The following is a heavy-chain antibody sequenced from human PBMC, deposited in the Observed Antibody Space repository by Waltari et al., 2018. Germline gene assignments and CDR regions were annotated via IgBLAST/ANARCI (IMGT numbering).Heavy chain of an antibody. Sequence: QVQPQEAGPGLVKASETLSPTCTVPGCPLRCPHWSWIRQPPGKGLEWIGYIYYSGSTNYNPSLKSRVTISVDTSKNQFSLKLSSVTAADTAVYYCAHSLWGAFDIWGQGTMVTVSS. CDR3: AHSLWGAFDI. CDR2: IYYSGST. J-gene: IGHJ3*02. V-gene: IGHV4-59*11. D-gene: IGHD3-10*01. CDR1: GCPLRCPH.